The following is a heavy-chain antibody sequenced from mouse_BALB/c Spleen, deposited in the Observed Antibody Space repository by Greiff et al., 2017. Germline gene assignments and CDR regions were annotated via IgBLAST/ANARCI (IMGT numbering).Heavy chain of an antibody. CDR2: IYPGDGDT. V-gene: IGHV1-82*01. CDR1: GYAFSSSW. Sequence: QVQLQQSGPELVKPGASVKISCKASGYAFSSSWMNWVKQRPGQGLEWIGRIYPGDGDTNYNGKFKGKATLTADKSSSTAYMQLSSLTSVDSAVYFCASPAYYGNYRYFDVWGAGTTVTVSS. CDR3: ASPAYYGNYRYFDV. D-gene: IGHD2-10*01. J-gene: IGHJ1*01.